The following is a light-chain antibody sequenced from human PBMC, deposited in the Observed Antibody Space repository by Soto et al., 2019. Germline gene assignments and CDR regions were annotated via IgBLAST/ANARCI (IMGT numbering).Light chain of an antibody. Sequence: TQSPSTLSASVGDRVTITCRASQSISIWLAWYQQKPGQAPRLLIYGASSRATGIPDRFSGSGSGTDFTLTISRLEPEDFAVYYCQQYGSSPLTFGGGTKVEIK. J-gene: IGKJ4*01. V-gene: IGKV3-20*01. CDR3: QQYGSSPLT. CDR1: QSISIW. CDR2: GAS.